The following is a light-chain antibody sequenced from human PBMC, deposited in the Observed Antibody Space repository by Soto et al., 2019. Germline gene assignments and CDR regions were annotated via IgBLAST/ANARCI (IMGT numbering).Light chain of an antibody. J-gene: IGKJ4*01. CDR1: QNVNNN. CDR2: GAS. CDR3: QQYLSWPLT. V-gene: IGKV3-15*01. Sequence: EIVMTQSPASLSVSPGERATLSCRASQNVNNNLAWYQQKPGQAPRLLIHGASTRASGIPGTFSGSGSGTEFNLTISSLQSEYCAVYYCQQYLSWPLTFGGGTKVEIK.